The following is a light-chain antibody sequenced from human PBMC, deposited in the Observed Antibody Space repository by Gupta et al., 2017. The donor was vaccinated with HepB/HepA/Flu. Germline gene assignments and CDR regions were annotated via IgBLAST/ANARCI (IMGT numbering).Light chain of an antibody. CDR2: GKN. V-gene: IGLV3-19*01. CDR1: SLRSYY. J-gene: IGLJ2*01. Sequence: SSELTQDPVVSVALGQTVAITCHGDSLRSYYATWYQQQPGQAPVVVVYGKNNRPPGIPDRFSCSNSGNTAALTITGAQAEDEADYYCNSRDSSGTHPVVFGGGTKLTVL. CDR3: NSRDSSGTHPVV.